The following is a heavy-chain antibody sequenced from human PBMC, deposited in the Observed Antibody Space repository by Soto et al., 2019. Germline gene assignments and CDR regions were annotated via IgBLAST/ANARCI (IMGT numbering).Heavy chain of an antibody. V-gene: IGHV1-69*13. CDR2: IIPIFGTA. J-gene: IGHJ1*01. CDR1: GGTFSSYA. CDR3: TKGVPGIAVAGTGYFQH. D-gene: IGHD6-19*01. Sequence: ASVKVSCKASGGTFSSYAISWVRQAPGQGLEWMGGIIPIFGTANYAQKFQGRVTITADESTSTAYMELSSLRSEDTAVYYCTKGVPGIAVAGTGYFQHWDQGTLVTVSS.